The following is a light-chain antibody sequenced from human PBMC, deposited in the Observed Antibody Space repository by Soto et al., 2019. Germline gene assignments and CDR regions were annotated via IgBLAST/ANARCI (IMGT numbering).Light chain of an antibody. Sequence: QSVLTQPPSASGTPGQRVTISCSGRRSSIGSNTVNWLQHLPGSAPKLLIYSNNHRPSGAPDRFSASKAGASASLAISGLQSEDEGDYYCAAWDASLGGFYVVGSGTKVTVL. V-gene: IGLV1-44*01. J-gene: IGLJ1*01. CDR1: RSSIGSNT. CDR3: AAWDASLGGFYV. CDR2: SNN.